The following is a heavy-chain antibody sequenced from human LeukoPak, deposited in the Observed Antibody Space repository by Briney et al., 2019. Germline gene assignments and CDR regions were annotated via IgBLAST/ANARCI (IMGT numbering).Heavy chain of an antibody. D-gene: IGHD3-16*01. CDR2: ILNDGSQE. CDR1: GFTFNSYG. J-gene: IGHJ3*02. CDR3: ARDDALGDNALDI. V-gene: IGHV3-33*01. Sequence: GGSLRLSCAASGFTFNSYGMHWVRQAPGKGLEWVAVILNDGSQEKYADSVKGRFTISRDNSKNTLFLQMNSLRAEDTAVYYCARDDALGDNALDIWGQGTMVTVSS.